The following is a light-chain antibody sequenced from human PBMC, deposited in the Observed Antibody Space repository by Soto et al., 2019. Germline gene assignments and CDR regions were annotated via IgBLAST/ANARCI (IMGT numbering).Light chain of an antibody. CDR1: KLGDKY. J-gene: IGLJ1*01. CDR3: QAWDSSTAV. Sequence: SYELTQPPSVSVSPGQTASITCSGDKLGDKYACWYQQKPRQSPVLVIYQDSKRHSRIPERFSGSNSGNTATLTISGTQAMDEADYYCQAWDSSTAVFGTGTKVTVL. CDR2: QDS. V-gene: IGLV3-1*01.